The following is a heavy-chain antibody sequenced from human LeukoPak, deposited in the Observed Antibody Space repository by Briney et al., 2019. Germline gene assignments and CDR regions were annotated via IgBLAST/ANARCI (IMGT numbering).Heavy chain of an antibody. D-gene: IGHD2-21*01. V-gene: IGHV3-48*02. Sequence: GGSLRLSCAASGFTFRSYSMNWVRQAPGKGLEWVSFISSSSSNIYYADSVKGRFTISRDNAKNSLYLQMNSLRDEDTAVYYCARDCGGSPLADAFDIWGQRTMVTVSS. CDR2: ISSSSSNI. CDR3: ARDCGGSPLADAFDI. CDR1: GFTFRSYS. J-gene: IGHJ3*02.